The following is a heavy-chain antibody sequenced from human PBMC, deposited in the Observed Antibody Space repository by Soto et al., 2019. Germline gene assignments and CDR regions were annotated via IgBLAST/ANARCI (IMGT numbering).Heavy chain of an antibody. CDR3: ARNRDGYYYTGMDV. CDR2: ISGTGVST. Sequence: PGGSLRLSCAASGFTFSSHAISWVRQAPGKGLEWVPAISGTGVSTFYADSVKGRFTISRDKSENTVSLQMNSLRVEDTAIYYCARNRDGYYYTGMDVWGQGTTVTVSS. V-gene: IGHV3-23*01. CDR1: GFTFSSHA. J-gene: IGHJ6*02.